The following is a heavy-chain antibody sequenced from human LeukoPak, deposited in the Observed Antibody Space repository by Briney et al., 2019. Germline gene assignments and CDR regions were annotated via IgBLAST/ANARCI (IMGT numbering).Heavy chain of an antibody. Sequence: GGSLRLSCTASGFTFGDYAMSWVRQAPGKGLEWVAVISYDGSNKYYADSVKGRFTISRDNSKNTLYLQMNSLRAEDTAVYYCATDYVWGSYRSPPADYWGQGTLVTVSS. CDR1: GFTFGDYA. V-gene: IGHV3-30*04. J-gene: IGHJ4*02. CDR3: ATDYVWGSYRSPPADY. CDR2: ISYDGSNK. D-gene: IGHD3-16*02.